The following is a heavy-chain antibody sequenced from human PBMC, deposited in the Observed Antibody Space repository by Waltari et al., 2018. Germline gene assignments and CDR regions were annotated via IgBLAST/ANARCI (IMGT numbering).Heavy chain of an antibody. J-gene: IGHJ6*03. V-gene: IGHV3-74*01. CDR1: GFTFIRYW. Sequence: EVQLVESGGGLVQPGGSLRLSCAASGFTFIRYWMHWVRQAPGKGLVWVLRIKRDGSGTIYVDSGKGRFTISRDNAKNTLYLQLNSLRVEETAVYYCAREPSPDSSGYFYYYMDVWGKGTTVTVSS. D-gene: IGHD3-22*01. CDR3: AREPSPDSSGYFYYYMDV. CDR2: IKRDGSGT.